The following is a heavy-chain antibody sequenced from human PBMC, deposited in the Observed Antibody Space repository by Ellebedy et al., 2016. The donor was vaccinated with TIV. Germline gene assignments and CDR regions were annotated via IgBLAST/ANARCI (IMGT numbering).Heavy chain of an antibody. Sequence: GESLKISCAASGFTFSSYSMNWVRQAPGKGLEWVSYISSSSSTIYYADSVKGRFTISRDNAKNSLYLQMNSLRDEDTAVYYCARCCSSGTCYFYYGMDVWGQGTTVTVSS. CDR2: ISSSSSTI. D-gene: IGHD2-2*01. CDR1: GFTFSSYS. V-gene: IGHV3-48*02. J-gene: IGHJ6*02. CDR3: ARCCSSGTCYFYYGMDV.